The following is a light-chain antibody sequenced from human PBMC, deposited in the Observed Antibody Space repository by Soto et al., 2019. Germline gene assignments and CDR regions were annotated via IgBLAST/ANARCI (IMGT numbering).Light chain of an antibody. J-gene: IGKJ1*01. CDR3: QHYNSYSEA. CDR1: QSIGTS. V-gene: IGKV1-5*03. CDR2: GAS. Sequence: DIQMTQSPSTLSASVGDRVTITCRASQSIGTSLAWYQQKPGKAPKLLIYGASSLESVVPPRFSGSGSGTEFTLTISSLQPDDFETYYCQHYNSYSEALGQGTKVDIK.